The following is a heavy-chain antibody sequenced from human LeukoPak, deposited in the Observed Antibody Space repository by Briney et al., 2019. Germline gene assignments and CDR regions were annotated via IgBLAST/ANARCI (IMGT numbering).Heavy chain of an antibody. Sequence: PSETLSPTCTVSGGSISSYYWSWIRQPPGKGLEWIGYIYYSGSTNYNPSLKSRVTISVDTSKNQFSLKLSSVTAADTAVYYCARRYSGSSYDAFDIWGQGTMVTVSS. J-gene: IGHJ3*02. CDR3: ARRYSGSSYDAFDI. CDR1: GGSISSYY. D-gene: IGHD1-26*01. V-gene: IGHV4-59*01. CDR2: IYYSGST.